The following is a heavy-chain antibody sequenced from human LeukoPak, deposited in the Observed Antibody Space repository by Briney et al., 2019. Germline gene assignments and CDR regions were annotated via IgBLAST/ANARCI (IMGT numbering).Heavy chain of an antibody. Sequence: SVKVSCKASGGTFSSYAISWVRQAPGQGLEWMGGIIPIFGTANYAQKFQGRVTITADESTSTAYMELRSLRSDDTAVYYCARSPRSYYDILTGYYTDYWGQGTLVTVSS. J-gene: IGHJ4*02. V-gene: IGHV1-69*01. CDR2: IIPIFGTA. CDR3: ARSPRSYYDILTGYYTDY. D-gene: IGHD3-9*01. CDR1: GGTFSSYA.